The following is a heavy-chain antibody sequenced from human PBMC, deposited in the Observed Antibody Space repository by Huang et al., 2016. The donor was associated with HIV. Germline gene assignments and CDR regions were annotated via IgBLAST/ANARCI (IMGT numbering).Heavy chain of an antibody. J-gene: IGHJ4*02. CDR2: IRSKASGGTT. CDR1: GFTFGDYA. Sequence: EVQLVESGGGLVKPGRSLRLSCTASGFTFGDYAMSWFRQAPGNGLEWVGFIRSKASGGTTEYAASVKGRFTISRDDSKSIAYLQMNSLKIEDTAVYYCTRENYDFWSGYYKYYFDYWGQGTLVTVSS. D-gene: IGHD3-3*01. V-gene: IGHV3-49*05. CDR3: TRENYDFWSGYYKYYFDY.